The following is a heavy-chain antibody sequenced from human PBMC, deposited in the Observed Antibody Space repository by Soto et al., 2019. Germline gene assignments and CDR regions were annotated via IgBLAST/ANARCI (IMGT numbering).Heavy chain of an antibody. CDR3: AGLPGVRRVFDGFNV. J-gene: IGHJ3*01. CDR1: GYSFAGYW. V-gene: IGHV5-51*01. Sequence: GASLKISCKGSGYSFAGYWIGWVRQMPGKGLDWMGVIYPGDSDTRYSPSFHGQVTISADKSISTAYLQWSSLKASDTALYFCAGLPGVRRVFDGFNVCPQGTMVTVS. CDR2: IYPGDSDT. D-gene: IGHD3-10*01.